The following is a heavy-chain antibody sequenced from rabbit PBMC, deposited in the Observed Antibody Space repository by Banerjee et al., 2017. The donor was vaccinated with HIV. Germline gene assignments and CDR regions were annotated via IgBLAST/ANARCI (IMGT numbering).Heavy chain of an antibody. V-gene: IGHV1S40*01. CDR2: IYTGSSGST. CDR1: GFSFTYIDY. D-gene: IGHD1-1*01. Sequence: QSLEESGGDLVKPGASLTLTCTASGFSFTYIDYLCWVRQPPGKGLEWIACIYTGSSGSTYYASWATGRFTCSKTSSTTVTLQVTSLTAADTATYFCARDTSSSFSSYGMDLWGQGTLVTVS. CDR3: ARDTSSSFSSYGMDL. J-gene: IGHJ6*01.